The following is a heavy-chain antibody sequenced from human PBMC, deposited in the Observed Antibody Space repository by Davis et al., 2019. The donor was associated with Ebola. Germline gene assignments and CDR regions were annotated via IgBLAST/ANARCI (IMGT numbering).Heavy chain of an antibody. D-gene: IGHD4-11*01. CDR1: GFAFRESW. CDR3: ARDVAYSNYD. CDR2: INSDASST. V-gene: IGHV3-74*01. Sequence: GESLKLSCAASGFAFRESWMHWVRQAPGRGLVWVSHINSDASSTHYADFVKGRFTISRDNAKNTVSLQMNSLRAEDTAIYYCARDVAYSNYDWGQGTLVTVSS. J-gene: IGHJ4*02.